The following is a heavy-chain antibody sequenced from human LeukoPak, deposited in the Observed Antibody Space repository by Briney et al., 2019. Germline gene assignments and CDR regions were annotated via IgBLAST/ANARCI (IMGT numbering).Heavy chain of an antibody. V-gene: IGHV1-46*01. D-gene: IGHD2-2*01. CDR2: INPSGGST. Sequence: WASVKVSCKASGYTFTSYYMHWVRQAPGQGLEWMGIINPSGGSTSYAPKFQGRVTMTRDTSTSTVYMELSSLRSEDTAVYYCGRDVRVVPAAMYWFDPWGQGTLVTVSS. CDR1: GYTFTSYY. CDR3: GRDVRVVPAAMYWFDP. J-gene: IGHJ5*02.